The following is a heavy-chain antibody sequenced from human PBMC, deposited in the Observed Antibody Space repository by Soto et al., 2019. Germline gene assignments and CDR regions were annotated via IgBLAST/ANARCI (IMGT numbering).Heavy chain of an antibody. V-gene: IGHV4-34*01. CDR3: ARVRHGDYFDY. CDR2: INHSGST. D-gene: IGHD4-17*01. J-gene: IGHJ4*02. CDR1: GGSFSGYY. Sequence: PSETLSLTCAVYGGSFSGYYWSWIRQPPGKGLEWIGEINHSGSTNYNPSLKSRVTISVDTSKNQFSLKLSSVTAADTAVYYCARVRHGDYFDYWGQGTLVTVSS.